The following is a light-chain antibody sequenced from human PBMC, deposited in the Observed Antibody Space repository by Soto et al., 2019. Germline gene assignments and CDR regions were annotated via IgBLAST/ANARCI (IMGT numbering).Light chain of an antibody. CDR1: QGVSND. CDR3: LQDFAYPLT. Sequence: AIQMTQSPSSLSASVGDRVTITCRASQGVSNDVGWYQQKPGKAPRLLIYAASTLQGGVPSRFSGSQSATDFTLTISSLQPEDFATYYCLQDFAYPLTFGGGTKVEIK. V-gene: IGKV1-6*01. CDR2: AAS. J-gene: IGKJ4*01.